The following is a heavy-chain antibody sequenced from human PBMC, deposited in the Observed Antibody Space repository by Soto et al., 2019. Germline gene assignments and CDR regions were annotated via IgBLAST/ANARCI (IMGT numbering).Heavy chain of an antibody. J-gene: IGHJ4*02. V-gene: IGHV1-69*12. CDR2: IIPIFGTA. CDR3: ASGSFCGGDCYRSGDY. Sequence: QVQLVQSGAEVKKPGSSVKVSCQASGGTFSSYAISWVRQAPGQGLEWMGGIIPIFGTANYAQKFQGRVTITADESTSTAYMELSSLRSEDTAVYYCASGSFCGGDCYRSGDYWGQGTLVTVSS. CDR1: GGTFSSYA. D-gene: IGHD2-21*02.